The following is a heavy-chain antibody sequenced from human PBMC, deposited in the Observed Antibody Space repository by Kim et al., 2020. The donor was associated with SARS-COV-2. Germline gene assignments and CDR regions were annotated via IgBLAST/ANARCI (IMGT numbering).Heavy chain of an antibody. J-gene: IGHJ6*02. V-gene: IGHV3-7*01. CDR2: IKQDGSEK. CDR3: AREKITIIVVVITPYYYYSMDL. D-gene: IGHD3-22*01. CDR1: GFTFSSYW. Sequence: GGSLRLSCAASGFTFSSYWMSWVRQAPGKGLEWVANIKQDGSEKYYVDSVKGRFTISRDNAKNSLYLQMNSLRAEDTAVYYCAREKITIIVVVITPYYYYSMDLWGQGTTVTVSS.